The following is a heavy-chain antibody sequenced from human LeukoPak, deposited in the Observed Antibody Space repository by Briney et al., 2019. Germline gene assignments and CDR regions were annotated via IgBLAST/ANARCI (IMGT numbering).Heavy chain of an antibody. Sequence: SETLSLTCAVSGGSISSGGYSWSWIRQPPGKGLEWIGYIYHSGSTYYHPSLKSRVTIPVDRSKNQFSLKLSSVTAADTAVYYCARLPYYYDSSGYYIWFDPWGREPWSPSPQ. V-gene: IGHV4-30-2*01. CDR3: ARLPYYYDSSGYYIWFDP. CDR1: GGSISSGGYS. J-gene: IGHJ5*02. D-gene: IGHD3-22*01. CDR2: IYHSGST.